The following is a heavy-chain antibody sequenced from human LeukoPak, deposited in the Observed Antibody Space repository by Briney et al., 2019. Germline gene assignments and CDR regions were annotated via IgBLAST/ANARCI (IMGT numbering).Heavy chain of an antibody. V-gene: IGHV4-34*01. CDR3: ARNQQLVSLDV. D-gene: IGHD6-13*01. CDR2: INHSGST. CDR1: GGSFSGYY. Sequence: SETLSLTCAVYGGSFSGYYWSWIRQPPGKGLEWIGEINHSGSTNFNPSLKSRVTISVDTSKNQFSLKLSSVTAADTAVYYCARNQQLVSLDVWGQGTTVTVPS. J-gene: IGHJ6*02.